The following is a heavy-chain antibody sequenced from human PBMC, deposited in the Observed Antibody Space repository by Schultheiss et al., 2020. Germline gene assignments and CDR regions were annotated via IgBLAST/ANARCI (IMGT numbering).Heavy chain of an antibody. CDR1: GYTFTSYG. J-gene: IGHJ6*02. CDR2: ISAYNGNT. V-gene: IGHV1-18*01. CDR3: ARDQGPRGSTSCYIPQFCYYYGMDV. Sequence: AAVKGSCKASGYTFTSYGISWVRQAPGQGLEWMGWISAYNGNTNYAQKLQGRVTMTTDTSTSTAYMELRSLRSDDTAVYYCARDQGPRGSTSCYIPQFCYYYGMDVWGQGTTVTVS. D-gene: IGHD2-2*02.